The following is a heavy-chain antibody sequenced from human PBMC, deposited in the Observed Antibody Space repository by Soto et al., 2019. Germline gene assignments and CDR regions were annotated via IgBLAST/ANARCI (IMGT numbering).Heavy chain of an antibody. CDR2: IYSGGST. CDR3: ARDSNYYYYYMDV. Sequence: GGSLRLSCAASGFTVSSNYMSWVRQVPGKGLEWVSVIYSGGSTYYADSVKGRFTISRDNSKNTLYLQMNSLRAEDTAVYYCARDSNYYYYYMDVWGKGTTVTVSS. V-gene: IGHV3-66*01. CDR1: GFTVSSNY. J-gene: IGHJ6*03.